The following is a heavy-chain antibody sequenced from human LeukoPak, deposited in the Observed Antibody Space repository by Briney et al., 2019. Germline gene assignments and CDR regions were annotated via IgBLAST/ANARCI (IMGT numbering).Heavy chain of an antibody. D-gene: IGHD4-17*01. CDR2: INPSGGST. Sequence: ASVKVSCKASGYSFTSYYMHWVRQAPGQGLEWMGIINPSGGSTSYAQKFQGRVTMTRDMSTSTVYMELSSLRSDDTAVYYCARNPRPSWDGDGGGWFAPGGQGTLVTVSS. V-gene: IGHV1-46*01. CDR3: ARNPRPSWDGDGGGWFAP. J-gene: IGHJ5*02. CDR1: GYSFTSYY.